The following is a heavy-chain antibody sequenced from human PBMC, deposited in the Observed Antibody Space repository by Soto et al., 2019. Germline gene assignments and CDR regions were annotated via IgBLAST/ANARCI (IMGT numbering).Heavy chain of an antibody. D-gene: IGHD6-13*01. CDR2: INAGNGNT. CDR3: ARDGYSSSWYEVWFDY. Sequence: GASVKVSCKASGYTFTSYAMHWVRQAPGQRLEWMGWINAGNGNTKYSQKFQGRVTITRDTSASTAYMELSSLRSEDTAVYYCARDGYSSSWYEVWFDYWGQGTLVPVSS. V-gene: IGHV1-3*01. CDR1: GYTFTSYA. J-gene: IGHJ4*02.